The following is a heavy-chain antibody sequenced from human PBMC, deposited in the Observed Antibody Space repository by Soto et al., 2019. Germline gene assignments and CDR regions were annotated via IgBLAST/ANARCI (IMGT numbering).Heavy chain of an antibody. CDR3: ARQGDDYGDYVGSWFDP. Sequence: QLQLQESGPGLMKPSETLSLTCTVSGGSISSISYYWGWIRQPPGKGLEWIGSIYYSGSSYNNPSLKSRVTISVDMSKNQFSLKLSSVTAADTAVYYCARQGDDYGDYVGSWFDPWGQGTLVTVSS. D-gene: IGHD4-17*01. V-gene: IGHV4-39*01. CDR1: GGSISSISYY. CDR2: IYYSGSS. J-gene: IGHJ5*02.